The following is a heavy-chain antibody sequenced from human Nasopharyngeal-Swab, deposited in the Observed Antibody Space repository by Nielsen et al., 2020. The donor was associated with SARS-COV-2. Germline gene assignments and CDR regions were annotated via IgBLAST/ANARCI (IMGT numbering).Heavy chain of an antibody. CDR3: ARALLDYGDSGAEER. V-gene: IGHV4-34*01. Sequence: SQTLSLTCAVYGGSFSGHQWSWVRQPPGKGLEWIGSIYSSGNTYYRPSLKSRVTISVDTSKNQFSLNLNSVTAADTAVYYCARALLDYGDSGAEERWGQGALVTVSS. D-gene: IGHD4-17*01. CDR1: GGSFSGHQ. CDR2: IYSSGNT. J-gene: IGHJ4*02.